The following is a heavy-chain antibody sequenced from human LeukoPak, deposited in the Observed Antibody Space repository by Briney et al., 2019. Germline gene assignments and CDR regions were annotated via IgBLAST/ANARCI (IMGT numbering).Heavy chain of an antibody. D-gene: IGHD5-12*01. Sequence: GKSLRLSCAASGLIFSAYGMHWVRQAPGKGLEWVAIISYDGSHKYYTDSVKGRFTISRDNSNDTLYLQMNSLSAQDTAVYYCANADSGNGRPDHYYGLDVWGKGTTVTVSS. J-gene: IGHJ6*04. CDR3: ANADSGNGRPDHYYGLDV. CDR1: GLIFSAYG. CDR2: ISYDGSHK. V-gene: IGHV3-30*18.